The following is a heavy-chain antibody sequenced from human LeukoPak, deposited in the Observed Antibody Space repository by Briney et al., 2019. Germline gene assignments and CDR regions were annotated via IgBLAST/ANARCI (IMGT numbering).Heavy chain of an antibody. D-gene: IGHD3-3*01. CDR2: ISGSGRST. CDR3: ARDVQLFLEWPKYYYGMDV. Sequence: GGSLRLSCAASGFTFSSYAMSWVRQAPGKGLEWVSGISGSGRSTYYADSVKGRFTIFRDNSKNTLYLQMNSLRAEDTAVYYCARDVQLFLEWPKYYYGMDVWGQGTTVTVSS. V-gene: IGHV3-23*01. CDR1: GFTFSSYA. J-gene: IGHJ6*02.